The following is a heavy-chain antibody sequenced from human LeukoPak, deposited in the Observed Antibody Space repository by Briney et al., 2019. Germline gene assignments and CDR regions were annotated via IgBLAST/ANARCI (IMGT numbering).Heavy chain of an antibody. V-gene: IGHV3-64*02. CDR1: GFTFSRYS. Sequence: GGSLRVSCAASGFTFSRYSIHWVRQAPGKGLEYVSVNSGDGSVAYYSDSVRGRFTISRENPKNTVYLQVGRLRTEDMAVYYCAREGGPSGHWYYDLWGRGTLVTVSS. CDR2: NSGDGSVA. J-gene: IGHJ2*01. CDR3: AREGGPSGHWYYDL.